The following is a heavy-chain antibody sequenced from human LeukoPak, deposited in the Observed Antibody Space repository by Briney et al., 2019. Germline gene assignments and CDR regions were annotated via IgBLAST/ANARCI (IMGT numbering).Heavy chain of an antibody. D-gene: IGHD2/OR15-2a*01. V-gene: IGHV1-18*01. CDR3: ASGVYDSPFDY. CDR2: ISVYNGHT. Sequence: ASVKVSCKASGYTFTTYGISWVRQAPGQGLEWMGWISVYNGHTDYAQKLQGRVTMTTDTSTSTAYMELRSLRSDDTAVYYCASGVYDSPFDYWGQGTLVTVSS. J-gene: IGHJ4*02. CDR1: GYTFTTYG.